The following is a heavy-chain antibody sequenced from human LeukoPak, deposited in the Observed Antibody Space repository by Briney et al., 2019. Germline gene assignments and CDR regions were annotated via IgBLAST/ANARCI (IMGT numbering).Heavy chain of an antibody. CDR2: IGVTGRST. CDR3: AKDPMVRGLTYDC. D-gene: IGHD3-10*01. CDR1: GFTFSRYA. V-gene: IGHV3-23*01. Sequence: PGGSLRLSCAASGFTFSRYAVTWVRQAPGKGLEWVSAIGVTGRSTYYADSVKGRFTISRDNSKNTLYLQMNSLRAGDTAVYYCAKDPMVRGLTYDCWGQGTLVTVSS. J-gene: IGHJ4*02.